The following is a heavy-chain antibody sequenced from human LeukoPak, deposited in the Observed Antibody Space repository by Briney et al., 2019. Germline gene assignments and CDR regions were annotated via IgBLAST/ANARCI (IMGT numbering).Heavy chain of an antibody. CDR1: GFTFSNFA. CDR2: ISGSGGSV. D-gene: IGHD5-12*01. Sequence: GGSLRLSCAASGFTFSNFAMSWVRQAPGKGLEWVSAISGSGGSVYYADSVKGRFTISRDNSKNTLYLQMNSLRAEDTAVYYCARGPSGYHNTGGQGTLVTVSS. J-gene: IGHJ4*02. V-gene: IGHV3-23*01. CDR3: ARGPSGYHNT.